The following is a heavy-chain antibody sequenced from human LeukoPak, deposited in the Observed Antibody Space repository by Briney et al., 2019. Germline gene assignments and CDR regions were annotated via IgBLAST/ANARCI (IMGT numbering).Heavy chain of an antibody. V-gene: IGHV4-4*07. J-gene: IGHJ4*02. CDR2: IYGSGST. CDR3: VRVSRAVGANYFDY. Sequence: PSETLSLTCTVSGGSISSDYWSWIRQPAGKGLEWIGRIYGSGSTVYNPSLTSRVTMSVDTSKNQFSLKLSSVTAADTAVYYCVRVSRAVGANYFDYWGQGTLVTVSS. D-gene: IGHD1-26*01. CDR1: GGSISSDY.